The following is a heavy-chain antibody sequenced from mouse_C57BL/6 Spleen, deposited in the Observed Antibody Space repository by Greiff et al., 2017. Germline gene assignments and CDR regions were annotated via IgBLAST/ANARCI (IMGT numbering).Heavy chain of an antibody. V-gene: IGHV1-59*01. CDR2: IDPSDSYT. J-gene: IGHJ2*01. D-gene: IGHD1-1*01. CDR1: GYTFTSYW. Sequence: QVQLQQSGAELVRPGTSVKLSCKASGYTFTSYWMHWVKQRPGQGLEWIGVIDPSDSYTNYNQKFKGKATLTVDTSSSTAYMQLSSLTSEDSAVYYCARSYYYGSTHFDYWGQGTTLTVSS. CDR3: ARSYYYGSTHFDY.